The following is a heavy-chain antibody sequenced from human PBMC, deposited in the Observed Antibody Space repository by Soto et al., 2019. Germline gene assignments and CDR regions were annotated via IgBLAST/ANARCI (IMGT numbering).Heavy chain of an antibody. CDR2: INSDGSST. CDR1: GFTFSSYW. CDR3: ARARLSSANWFDP. V-gene: IGHV3-74*01. J-gene: IGHJ5*02. Sequence: LILSCAASGFTFSSYWMHWVRQAPGKGLVWVSRINSDGSSTSYADSVKGRFTISRDNAKSTLYLQMNSLRAEDTAVYYCARARLSSANWFDPWGQGTLVTVSS. D-gene: IGHD6-19*01.